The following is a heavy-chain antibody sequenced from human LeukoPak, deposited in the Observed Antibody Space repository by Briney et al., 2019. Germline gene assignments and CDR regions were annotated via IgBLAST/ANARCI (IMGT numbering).Heavy chain of an antibody. CDR3: ARDDTVVKSYFDY. V-gene: IGHV3-30*04. CDR2: TSFDVSNK. Sequence: PGGSLRLSCAASGFTFSSYAMHWVRQAPGKGLEWVATTSFDVSNKYYADSVKGRFTISRDNAKNSLYLQMNSLRDEDTAVYYCARDDTVVKSYFDYWGQGTLVTVSS. J-gene: IGHJ4*02. D-gene: IGHD4-23*01. CDR1: GFTFSSYA.